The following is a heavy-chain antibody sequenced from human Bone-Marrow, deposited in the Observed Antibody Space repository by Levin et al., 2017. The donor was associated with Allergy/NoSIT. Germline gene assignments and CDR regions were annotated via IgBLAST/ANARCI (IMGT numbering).Heavy chain of an antibody. CDR2: IYPGDSDT. Sequence: EASVKVSCKGSGYSFNNYWIGWVRQMPGEGLEWMGIIYPGDSDTRYRPSLQGQVTISVDKSISTAYLQWNSLKASDTAMYYCARPKRVAMRNDAFDIWGQGTMVTVSS. CDR1: GYSFNNYW. J-gene: IGHJ3*02. CDR3: ARPKRVAMRNDAFDI. D-gene: IGHD5-12*01. V-gene: IGHV5-51*01.